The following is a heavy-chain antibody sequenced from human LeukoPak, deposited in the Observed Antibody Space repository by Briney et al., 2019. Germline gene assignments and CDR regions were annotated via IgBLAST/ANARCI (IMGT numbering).Heavy chain of an antibody. J-gene: IGHJ4*02. V-gene: IGHV3-30*02. CDR2: IQYDGRKK. CDR1: GFTFSSYG. Sequence: GGSLRLSCAASGFTFSSYGMHWVRQAPGKGLEWVAFIQYDGRKKLCGDSVRGRCTISRDTSKNTIYLQVDSLRGDDTAVYYCAKDNGNYLTPDCWGQGTLVTVSS. CDR3: AKDNGNYLTPDC. D-gene: IGHD4-17*01.